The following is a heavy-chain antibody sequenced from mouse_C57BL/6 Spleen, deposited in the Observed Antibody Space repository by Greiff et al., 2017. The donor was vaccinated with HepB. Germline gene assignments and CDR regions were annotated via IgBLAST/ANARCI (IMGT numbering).Heavy chain of an antibody. D-gene: IGHD2-4*01. CDR3: TRGDYDEGAFAY. CDR1: GFTFSDAW. Sequence: EVHLVKSGGGLVQPGGSMKLSCAASGFTFSDAWMDWVRQSPEKGLEWVAEIRNKANNHATYYAESVKGRFTISRDDSKISVYLQMNSLRAEYTGIYYCTRGDYDEGAFAYWGQGTLVTVSA. V-gene: IGHV6-6*01. CDR2: IRNKANNHAT. J-gene: IGHJ3*01.